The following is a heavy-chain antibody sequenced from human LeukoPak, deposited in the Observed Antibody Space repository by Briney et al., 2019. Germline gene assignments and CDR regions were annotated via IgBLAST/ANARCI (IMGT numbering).Heavy chain of an antibody. V-gene: IGHV3-23*01. CDR1: GFTFSSYA. Sequence: PGGSLRLSCAASGFTFSSYAMSWVRQAPGKGLEWVSAISGSGGSTYYADSVKGRFTISRDNSKNTLYLQMNSLRAEDTAVYYCAKDRVSMVVVPAAIGYWGQGTLVTVSS. CDR2: ISGSGGST. D-gene: IGHD2-2*02. CDR3: AKDRVSMVVVPAAIGY. J-gene: IGHJ4*02.